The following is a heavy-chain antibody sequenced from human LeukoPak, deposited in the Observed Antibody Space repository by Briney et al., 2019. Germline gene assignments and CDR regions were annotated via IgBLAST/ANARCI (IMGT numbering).Heavy chain of an antibody. CDR3: ARDAVRFLEWLPFPYYYYYMDV. CDR1: GFTFSSYW. J-gene: IGHJ6*03. V-gene: IGHV3-74*01. D-gene: IGHD3-3*01. CDR2: INSDGSST. Sequence: GGSLRLSCAASGFTFSSYWMHWVRQAPGKGLVWVSRINSDGSSTSYADSVKGRFTISRDNAKNTLYLQMNSLGAEDTAVYYCARDAVRFLEWLPFPYYYYYMDVWGKGTTVTVSS.